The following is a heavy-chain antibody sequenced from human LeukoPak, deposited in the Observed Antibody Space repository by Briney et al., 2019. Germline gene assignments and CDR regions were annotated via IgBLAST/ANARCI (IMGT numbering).Heavy chain of an antibody. CDR1: GGSLSSGGYY. J-gene: IGHJ3*02. D-gene: IGHD6-13*01. Sequence: LQTLSLTCTVSGGSLSSGGYYWSWIRQPPGKGLEWIGYIYHSGSTYYNPSLKSRVTISVDRSKNQFSLKLSSVTAADTAVYYCAREIDEGAAADYPDAFDIWGQGTMVTVSS. CDR2: IYHSGST. V-gene: IGHV4-30-2*01. CDR3: AREIDEGAAADYPDAFDI.